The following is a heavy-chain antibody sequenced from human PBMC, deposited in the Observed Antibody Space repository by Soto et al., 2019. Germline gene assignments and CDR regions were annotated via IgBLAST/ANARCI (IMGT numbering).Heavy chain of an antibody. CDR3: ARRGERAAAINWFDP. V-gene: IGHV4-39*01. J-gene: IGHJ5*02. CDR1: GGSVSSGGYY. Sequence: SETLSLTCSVSGGSVSSGGYYWGWIRQTPGKGLEWIASMFHSGTKYYNPSLKHRVSISVDTSKNEISLKLGSSTAVDTAVYYCARRGERAAAINWFDPWGQGILVTVSS. CDR2: MFHSGTK. D-gene: IGHD6-13*01.